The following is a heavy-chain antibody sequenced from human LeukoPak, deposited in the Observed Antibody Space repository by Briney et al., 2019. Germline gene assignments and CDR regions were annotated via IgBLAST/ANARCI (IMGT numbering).Heavy chain of an antibody. CDR3: VRARHGAFDI. J-gene: IGHJ3*02. V-gene: IGHV4-30-2*01. CDR2: IYHSGST. CDR1: GGSISSGGYS. Sequence: SQTLSLTCAVSGGSISSGGYSWSWIRQPPGKGLKWIGYIYHSGSTYYNPSLKSRVTISVDRSKNQFSLKLSSVTAADTAVYYCVRARHGAFDIWGQGTMVTVSS. D-gene: IGHD6-6*01.